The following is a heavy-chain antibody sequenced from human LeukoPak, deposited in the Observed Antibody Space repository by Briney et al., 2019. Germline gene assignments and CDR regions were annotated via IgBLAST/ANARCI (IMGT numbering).Heavy chain of an antibody. V-gene: IGHV3-7*01. Sequence: GGSLRLSCAASGFTFSSYWMSWVRQAPGKGLEWVANIKQDGSEKYYVDSVKGRFTISRDNAKNSLYLQMNSLRAEDTAVYYCARDGGYYDSSGSLDYWGQGTLVTVSS. CDR2: IKQDGSEK. J-gene: IGHJ4*02. CDR1: GFTFSSYW. CDR3: ARDGGYYDSSGSLDY. D-gene: IGHD3-22*01.